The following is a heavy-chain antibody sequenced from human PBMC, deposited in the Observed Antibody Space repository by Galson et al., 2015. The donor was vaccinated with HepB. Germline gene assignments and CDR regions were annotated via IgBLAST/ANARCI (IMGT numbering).Heavy chain of an antibody. CDR2: IDPSDSYT. Sequence: QSGAEVKKPGESLRISSKGSGYSFTSYWISWVRQMPGKGLEWMGRIDPSDSYTNYSPSFQGHVTISADKSISTAYLQWSSLKASDTAMYYCVATSSGSLVLWNYWGQGTLVTVSS. D-gene: IGHD1-26*01. CDR3: VATSSGSLVLWNY. J-gene: IGHJ4*02. V-gene: IGHV5-10-1*01. CDR1: GYSFTSYW.